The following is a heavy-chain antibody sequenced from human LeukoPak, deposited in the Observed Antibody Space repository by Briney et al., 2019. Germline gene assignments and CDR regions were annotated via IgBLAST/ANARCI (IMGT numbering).Heavy chain of an antibody. CDR1: DYTFTSYG. Sequence: GASVKVSCKASDYTFTSYGINWVRQAPGQGLEWMGWISAYNGYTNYAQKLQGRVTMTTDTSTSTAYMELRNLTSDDTAVYYCARGGYTSSSRGRVDFDYWGQGTLVTVSS. D-gene: IGHD6-6*01. CDR3: ARGGYTSSSRGRVDFDY. J-gene: IGHJ4*02. V-gene: IGHV1-18*01. CDR2: ISAYNGYT.